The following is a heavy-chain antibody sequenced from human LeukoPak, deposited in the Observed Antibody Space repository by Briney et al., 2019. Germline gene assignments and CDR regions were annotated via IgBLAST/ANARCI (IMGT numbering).Heavy chain of an antibody. CDR1: GFTVSTYW. V-gene: IGHV3-74*01. J-gene: IGHJ4*02. CDR3: ARDLTGPYDH. Sequence: GGSLRLSCAASGFTVSTYWMHWVRQAPGKGLVWVARINVEGNYIDYAESVKGRFTISRDSAKNTLYLQMNSVRAEDTAVYSCARDLTGPYDHWGQGTLVTVSS. D-gene: IGHD3-22*01. CDR2: INVEGNYI.